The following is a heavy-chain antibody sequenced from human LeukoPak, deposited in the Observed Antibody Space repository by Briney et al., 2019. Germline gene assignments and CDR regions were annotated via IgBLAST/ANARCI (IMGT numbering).Heavy chain of an antibody. V-gene: IGHV3-21*04. Sequence: GGSLRLSCEASGFTFSSYTLTWVRQAPGKGLEWVSSISSSSGYIYYADSVKGRFTISRDNAKRSLYLQMNSLRDEDTAVYYCAKPLTGGGSWPPFDSWGPGTLVTVSS. CDR1: GFTFSSYT. CDR2: ISSSSGYI. J-gene: IGHJ4*02. D-gene: IGHD2-15*01. CDR3: AKPLTGGGSWPPFDS.